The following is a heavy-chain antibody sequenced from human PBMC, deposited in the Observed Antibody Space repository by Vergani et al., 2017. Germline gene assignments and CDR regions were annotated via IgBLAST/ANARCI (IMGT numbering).Heavy chain of an antibody. CDR1: GGSISSGGYS. CDR3: ASQGDYYDSSGYFGY. J-gene: IGHJ4*02. D-gene: IGHD3-22*01. V-gene: IGHV4-30-2*01. CDR2: IYHSGRT. Sequence: QLQLQESGSGLVKPSQTLSLTCAVSGGSISSGGYSWSWIRQPPGKGLEWIGYIYHSGRTYYNPSLKSRVTMSVDRSKNQFSLKLSSVTAADTAVYYCASQGDYYDSSGYFGYWGQGTLVTVSS.